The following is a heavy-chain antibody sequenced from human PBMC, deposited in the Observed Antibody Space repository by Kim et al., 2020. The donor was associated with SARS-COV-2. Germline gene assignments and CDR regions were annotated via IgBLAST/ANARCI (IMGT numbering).Heavy chain of an antibody. J-gene: IGHJ4*02. V-gene: IGHV1-18*01. D-gene: IGHD6-13*01. CDR2: NT. CDR3: ARGGSSWWAY. Sequence: NTNYAQKLQDRVTMNTDTSTSTDYMELRSLRSDDTAVYYCARGGSSWWAYWGQGTLVTVSS.